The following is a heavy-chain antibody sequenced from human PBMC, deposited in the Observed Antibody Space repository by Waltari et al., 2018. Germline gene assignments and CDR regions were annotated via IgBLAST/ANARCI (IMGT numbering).Heavy chain of an antibody. J-gene: IGHJ4*02. Sequence: EVQLVESGGGLVQPGGSLRLSCATAGFTFNSYWMPGVRQAPGKGLVWCSRISTDGSSTDYADSGKGRFTISRYNAKNTLYLQLNSLRAEDTAVYYCARGWQSIDYWGQGTLVTVSS. CDR1: GFTFNSYW. V-gene: IGHV3-74*01. CDR3: ARGWQSIDY. CDR2: ISTDGSST.